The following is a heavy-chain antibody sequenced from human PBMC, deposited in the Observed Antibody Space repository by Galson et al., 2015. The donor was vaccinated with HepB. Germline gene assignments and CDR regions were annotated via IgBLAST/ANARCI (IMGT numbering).Heavy chain of an antibody. D-gene: IGHD2-15*01. Sequence: SLRLSCAASGFTFSSYAMSWVRQAPGKGLEWVSAISGSGGSTYYADSVKGRFTISRDNSKNTLYLQMNSLRAEDTAVYYCAKIRRGYCSGGSCYSRYFDYWGQGTLVTVSS. CDR2: ISGSGGST. CDR1: GFTFSSYA. J-gene: IGHJ4*02. CDR3: AKIRRGYCSGGSCYSRYFDY. V-gene: IGHV3-23*01.